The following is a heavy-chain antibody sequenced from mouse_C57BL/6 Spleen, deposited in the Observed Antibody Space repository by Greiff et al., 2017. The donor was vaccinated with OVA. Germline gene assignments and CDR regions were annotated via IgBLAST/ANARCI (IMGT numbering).Heavy chain of an antibody. J-gene: IGHJ1*03. D-gene: IGHD1-1*01. CDR1: GFNIKDDY. Sequence: EVQLQQSGAELVRPGASVKLSCTASGFNIKDDYMHWVKQRPEQGLEWIGWIDPENGDTEYASKFQGKATITADTSSNTAYLQLSSLTSEDTAVYYCTTYSTVGEHFDVWGTGTTVTVSS. CDR3: TTYSTVGEHFDV. CDR2: IDPENGDT. V-gene: IGHV14-4*01.